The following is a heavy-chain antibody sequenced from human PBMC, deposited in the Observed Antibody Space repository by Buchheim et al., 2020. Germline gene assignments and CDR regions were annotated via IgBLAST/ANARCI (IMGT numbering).Heavy chain of an antibody. J-gene: IGHJ6*02. Sequence: QVQLVESGGGVVQPGRSLRLSCAASGFTFSSYGMHWVRQAPGKGLEWVAVISYDGSNKYYADSVKGRFTISRDNSKNTLYLQMNSLRAEDTAVYYCAREPVAGPYYYYGMDVWGQGTT. CDR1: GFTFSSYG. CDR2: ISYDGSNK. D-gene: IGHD6-19*01. V-gene: IGHV3-30*03. CDR3: AREPVAGPYYYYGMDV.